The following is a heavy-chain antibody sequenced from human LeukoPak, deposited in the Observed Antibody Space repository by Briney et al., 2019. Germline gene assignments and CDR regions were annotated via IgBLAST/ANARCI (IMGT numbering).Heavy chain of an antibody. Sequence: ASVKVSCTASGYTFCNYYMHWVRQAPGQGLEWMGIINPGAGNTRYAQKFQGRVTMTRDTSTSTIYMDLSSLRSEDTAVYYCARAGSTRMVLGYTDVWGKGTTVTVSS. CDR3: ARAGSTRMVLGYTDV. V-gene: IGHV1-46*01. D-gene: IGHD3-10*01. J-gene: IGHJ6*03. CDR2: INPGAGNT. CDR1: GYTFCNYY.